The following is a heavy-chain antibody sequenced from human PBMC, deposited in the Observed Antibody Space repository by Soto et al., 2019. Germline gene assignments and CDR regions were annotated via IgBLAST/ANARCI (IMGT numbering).Heavy chain of an antibody. V-gene: IGHV4-59*01. J-gene: IGHJ5*02. Sequence: SETLSLTGTVSVGSISSYYWSWIRQPPGKGLEWIGYTYYSGSTNYNPSLKSRVTMSVDTSKNQFSLKLNSVTAADTAVYYCARTYCSGANCYPGGNWFDPWGQGTQVTVSS. D-gene: IGHD2-15*01. CDR2: TYYSGST. CDR1: VGSISSYY. CDR3: ARTYCSGANCYPGGNWFDP.